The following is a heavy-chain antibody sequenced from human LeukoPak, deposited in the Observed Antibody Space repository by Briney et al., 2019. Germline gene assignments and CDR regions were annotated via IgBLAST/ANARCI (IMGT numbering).Heavy chain of an antibody. CDR3: ASLLRFRRTDAFDI. D-gene: IGHD5-12*01. J-gene: IGHJ3*02. CDR1: GFTFSSYS. Sequence: GGSLRLSCAASGFTFSSYSMNWVRQAPGKGLEGVSYISSSSSTIYYADSVKGRFTISRDNAKNSLYLQMNSLRAEDTAVYYCASLLRFRRTDAFDIWGQGTMVTVSS. CDR2: ISSSSSTI. V-gene: IGHV3-48*01.